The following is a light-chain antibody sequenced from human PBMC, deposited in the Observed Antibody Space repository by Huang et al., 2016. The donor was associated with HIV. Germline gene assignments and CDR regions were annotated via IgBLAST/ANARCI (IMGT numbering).Light chain of an antibody. Sequence: DIHLTQSPSSLSSSVGDRVTITCRAIQDIRNYLAWYQQKPGTAPKLLISAASTLQSGVPSRFSSSGSGTDFTLTIGSLQPEDVATYYCQKYNSAPYTFGQGTKLEIK. CDR3: QKYNSAPYT. CDR1: QDIRNY. J-gene: IGKJ2*01. CDR2: AAS. V-gene: IGKV1-27*01.